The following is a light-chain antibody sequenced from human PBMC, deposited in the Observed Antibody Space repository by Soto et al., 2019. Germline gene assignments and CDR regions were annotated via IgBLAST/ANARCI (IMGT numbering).Light chain of an antibody. V-gene: IGKV3-20*01. CDR2: GAS. CDR1: QSVNNNY. CDR3: QQMGT. J-gene: IGKJ1*01. Sequence: PGAGATLSCRASQSVNNNYLAWYQQKPGQAPRLLIYGASNRATGIPDRFSGSGSGTDFTLTISRLEPEDFAVYYCQQMGTFGQGTKVEIK.